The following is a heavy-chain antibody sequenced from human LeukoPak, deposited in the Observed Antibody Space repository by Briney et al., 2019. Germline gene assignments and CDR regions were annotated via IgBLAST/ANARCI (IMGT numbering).Heavy chain of an antibody. V-gene: IGHV1-46*01. Sequence: ASVKVSCKASGGTFSSYAISWVRQAPGQGLEWMGIINPSGGSTSYAQKFQGRVTMTRDTSTSTVYMELSSLRSEDTAVYYCARDWYSSSSQGFDYWGQGTLVTVSS. D-gene: IGHD6-6*01. J-gene: IGHJ4*02. CDR1: GGTFSSYA. CDR2: INPSGGST. CDR3: ARDWYSSSSQGFDY.